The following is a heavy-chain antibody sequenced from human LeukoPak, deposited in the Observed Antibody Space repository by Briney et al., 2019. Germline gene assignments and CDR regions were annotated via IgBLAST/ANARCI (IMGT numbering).Heavy chain of an antibody. CDR2: IYTSGST. Sequence: PSETLSLTCTVSGGSISSGSYYWSWIRQPAGKGLEWIGRIYTSGSTNYNPSLKSRVTISVDTSKNQFSLKLSSVTAADTAVYYCARVVFSYYMDVWGKGTTVTVSS. V-gene: IGHV4-61*02. J-gene: IGHJ6*03. CDR1: GGSISSGSYY. D-gene: IGHD2-15*01. CDR3: ARVVFSYYMDV.